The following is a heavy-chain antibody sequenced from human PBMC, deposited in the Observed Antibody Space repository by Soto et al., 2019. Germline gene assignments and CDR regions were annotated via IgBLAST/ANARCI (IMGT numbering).Heavy chain of an antibody. J-gene: IGHJ6*02. Sequence: SETLSLTCAVYGGSFSGYYWSWIRQPPGKGLEWIGEINHSGSTNYNPSLKSRVTISVDTSKNQFSLKLSSVTAADTAVYYCARLGVIYWSGYYYYYYGMDVWGQGTTVTVS. D-gene: IGHD2-8*02. V-gene: IGHV4-34*01. CDR3: ARLGVIYWSGYYYYYYGMDV. CDR1: GGSFSGYY. CDR2: INHSGST.